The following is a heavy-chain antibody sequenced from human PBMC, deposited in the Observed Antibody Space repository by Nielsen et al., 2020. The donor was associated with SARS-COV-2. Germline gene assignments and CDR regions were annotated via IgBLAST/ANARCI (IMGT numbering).Heavy chain of an antibody. CDR2: ISYDGSNK. V-gene: IGHV3-30-3*01. CDR1: GFTFSSYA. Sequence: GGSLRLSCAASGFTFSSYAMHWVRQAPGKGLEWVAVISYDGSNKYYADSVKGRFTISRDNSKNTLYLQMNSLRAEDTAVYYCARDNPFTVWFGELTGRNAMDVWGQGTTVTVSS. CDR3: ARDNPFTVWFGELTGRNAMDV. J-gene: IGHJ6*02. D-gene: IGHD3-10*01.